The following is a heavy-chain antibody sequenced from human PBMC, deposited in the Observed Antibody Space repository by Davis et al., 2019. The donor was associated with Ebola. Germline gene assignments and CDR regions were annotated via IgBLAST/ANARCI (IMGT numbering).Heavy chain of an antibody. V-gene: IGHV4-59*01. CDR3: AREGGTITTTFEY. D-gene: IGHD1-1*01. J-gene: IGHJ4*02. CDR1: GDSISNYY. CDR2: ISYSGST. Sequence: SETLSLTYSVSGDSISNYYWSWIRQSPGKGLEWIGYISYSGSTNYNPSLKGRVTISRDTSKNQVSLSLRSVTAADTAIYYCAREGGTITTTFEYWGQGTLVTVSS.